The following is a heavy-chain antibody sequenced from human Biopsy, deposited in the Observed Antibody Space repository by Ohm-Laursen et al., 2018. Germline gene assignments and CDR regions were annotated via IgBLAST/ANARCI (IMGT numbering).Heavy chain of an antibody. D-gene: IGHD3-10*01. CDR1: GGTFTMFP. Sequence: SSVKVSCKASGGTFTMFPISWVRQAPGQGLEWMGAIPPFYGTTNFAQKFQGRVTLTADGSTSTAYMELSSLRSEDTGVYYCASSDGRSGFDYWGQGTLVTVSS. CDR2: IPPFYGTT. CDR3: ASSDGRSGFDY. J-gene: IGHJ4*02. V-gene: IGHV1-69*01.